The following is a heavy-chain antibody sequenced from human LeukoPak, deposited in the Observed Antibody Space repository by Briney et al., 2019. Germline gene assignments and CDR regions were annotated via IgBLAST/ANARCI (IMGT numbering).Heavy chain of an antibody. Sequence: GASVKVSCKASGYTFTSYAINWVRQAPGQGLEWMGWINPNSGGTNYAQKFQGRVTMTRDTSISTAYMELSRLRSDDTAVYYCARVTIVGATPFDYWGQGTLVTVSS. J-gene: IGHJ4*02. D-gene: IGHD1-26*01. CDR2: INPNSGGT. CDR1: GYTFTSYA. V-gene: IGHV1-2*02. CDR3: ARVTIVGATPFDY.